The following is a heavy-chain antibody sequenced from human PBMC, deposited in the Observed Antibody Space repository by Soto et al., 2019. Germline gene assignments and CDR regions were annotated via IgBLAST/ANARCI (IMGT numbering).Heavy chain of an antibody. V-gene: IGHV4-31*03. CDR3: ATIKPNNWNLAWFDP. D-gene: IGHD1-7*01. J-gene: IGHJ5*02. CDR1: GGSIGSGGYY. CDR2: IYYSGST. Sequence: PSETLSLTCTVSGGSIGSGGYYWSWIRQHPGKGLEWIGYIYYSGSTYYNPSLKSRVTISVDTSKNQFSLKLSSVTAADTAVYYCATIKPNNWNLAWFDPWGQGTLVTVSS.